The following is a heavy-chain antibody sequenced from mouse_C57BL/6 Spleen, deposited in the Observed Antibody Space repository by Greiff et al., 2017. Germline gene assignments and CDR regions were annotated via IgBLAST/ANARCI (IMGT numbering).Heavy chain of an antibody. Sequence: EVQVVESEGGLVQPGSSMKLSCTASGFTFSDYYMAWVRQVPEKGLEWVANIIYDGSSTYYLDSLKSRFIISRDNAKNILYLQMSSLKSEDTATYYCARETSDYGSSSYWYFDVWGTGTTVTVSS. V-gene: IGHV5-16*01. D-gene: IGHD1-1*01. CDR3: ARETSDYGSSSYWYFDV. J-gene: IGHJ1*03. CDR1: GFTFSDYY. CDR2: IIYDGSST.